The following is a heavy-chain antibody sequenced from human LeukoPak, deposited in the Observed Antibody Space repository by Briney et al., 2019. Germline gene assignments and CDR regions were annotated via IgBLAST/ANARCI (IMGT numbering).Heavy chain of an antibody. J-gene: IGHJ3*02. V-gene: IGHV4-34*01. Sequence: SETLSLTCAVYGGSFSGYYWSWIRQPPGKGLEWIGEINHSGSTNYNPSLKSRVTISVDTSKNQFSLKLSSVTAADTAVYYCARHTQHDILTGNDAFDIWGQGTMVTVSS. CDR3: ARHTQHDILTGNDAFDI. CDR2: INHSGST. CDR1: GGSFSGYY. D-gene: IGHD3-9*01.